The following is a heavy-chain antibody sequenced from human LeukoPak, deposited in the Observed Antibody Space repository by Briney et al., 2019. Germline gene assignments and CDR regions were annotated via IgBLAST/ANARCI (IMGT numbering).Heavy chain of an antibody. Sequence: SETLSLTCTVSGGSISSYYWSWIRQPPGKGLEWIGYIYYSGSTNYNPSLKSRVTISVDTSKNQLSLKLSSVTAADTAVYYCARIAVAAYPYYFDYWGQGTPVTVSS. V-gene: IGHV4-59*12. CDR2: IYYSGST. CDR3: ARIAVAAYPYYFDY. D-gene: IGHD6-19*01. J-gene: IGHJ4*02. CDR1: GGSISSYY.